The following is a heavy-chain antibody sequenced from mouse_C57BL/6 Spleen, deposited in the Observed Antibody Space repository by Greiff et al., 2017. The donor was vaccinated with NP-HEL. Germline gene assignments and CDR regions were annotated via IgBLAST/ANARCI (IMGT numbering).Heavy chain of an antibody. CDR2: ISSGGDYI. D-gene: IGHD1-1*01. CDR1: GFTFSSYA. Sequence: EVKLMESGEGLVKPGGSLKLSCAASGFTFSSYAMSWVRQTPEKRLEWVAYISSGGDYIYYADTVKGRFTISRDNARNTLYLQMSSLKSEDTAMYYCTREGGFTTDFDSWGQGTTLTVSS. CDR3: TREGGFTTDFDS. J-gene: IGHJ2*01. V-gene: IGHV5-9-1*02.